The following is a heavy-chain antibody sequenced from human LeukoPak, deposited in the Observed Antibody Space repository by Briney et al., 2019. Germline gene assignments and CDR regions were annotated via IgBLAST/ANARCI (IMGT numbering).Heavy chain of an antibody. Sequence: SVKVSCNASGGTFSSYAISWVRQAPGQRLEWMGGIIPIFVTANYAQKLHGRVTITADESTNTAYMELSSLKSEDTAVYYCARASSPRLHFDYWGQGTLVTVSS. D-gene: IGHD2-15*01. V-gene: IGHV1-69*13. CDR3: ARASSPRLHFDY. J-gene: IGHJ4*02. CDR1: GGTFSSYA. CDR2: IIPIFVTA.